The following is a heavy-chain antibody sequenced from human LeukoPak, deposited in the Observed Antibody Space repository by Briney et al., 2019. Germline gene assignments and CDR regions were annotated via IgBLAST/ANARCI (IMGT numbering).Heavy chain of an antibody. V-gene: IGHV1-3*01. Sequence: ASVKVSCKASGYTFTSYAMHWVRQAPGQRLEWMGWINAGTGDTKYSQKFQGRVTITADKSTSTAYMELSSLRSEDTAVYYCASGIAVAGTYRWDYWGQGTLVTVSS. CDR2: INAGTGDT. J-gene: IGHJ4*02. CDR3: ASGIAVAGTYRWDY. D-gene: IGHD6-19*01. CDR1: GYTFTSYA.